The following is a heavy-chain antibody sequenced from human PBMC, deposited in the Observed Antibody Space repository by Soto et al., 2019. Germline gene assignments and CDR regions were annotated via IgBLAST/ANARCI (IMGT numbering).Heavy chain of an antibody. CDR1: GFSFSDYD. Sequence: GGSLRLSCVASGFSFSDYDIHWVRQVPGRGLEWVSAIGAARDPYYLGSVKGRFSISRENAKNSVYLQMNDLRAGDSAVYYCARAYTGRLPRRADYYYAMDVWGQGTTVTVSS. CDR2: IGAARDP. D-gene: IGHD2-2*02. V-gene: IGHV3-13*04. CDR3: ARAYTGRLPRRADYYYAMDV. J-gene: IGHJ6*02.